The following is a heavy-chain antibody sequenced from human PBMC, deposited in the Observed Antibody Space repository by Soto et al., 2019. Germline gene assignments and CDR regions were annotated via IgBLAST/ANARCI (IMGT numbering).Heavy chain of an antibody. J-gene: IGHJ4*02. Sequence: QVQLVESGGGVVQPGRSLRLSCAASGFNFSSYVMHWVRQAPGKGLEWVAVIWYDGGNKYYADSVKGRFTISRDNSKITLYLQMNSLRAEGTAVYYCARDGQWLPRDGLRTSYYFDYWGQGTLVTVAS. CDR3: ARDGQWLPRDGLRTSYYFDY. CDR1: GFNFSSYV. V-gene: IGHV3-33*01. CDR2: IWYDGGNK. D-gene: IGHD6-19*01.